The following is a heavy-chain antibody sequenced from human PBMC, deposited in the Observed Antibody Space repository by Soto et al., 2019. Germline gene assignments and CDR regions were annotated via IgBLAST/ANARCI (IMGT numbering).Heavy chain of an antibody. D-gene: IGHD2-2*01. J-gene: IGHJ6*02. Sequence: QVQLQESGPGLVKPSQTLSLTCTVSGDSISSTNNYWSWIRQHPGKGLEWIGYIYYSGSTYYNPSLKSRPAISVDKSKTQSALKLSSVTAADTAVYYCARTVCSSASCYGYYYYGLDVWGQGTTVTVS. CDR3: ARTVCSSASCYGYYYYGLDV. CDR2: IYYSGST. V-gene: IGHV4-31*03. CDR1: GDSISSTNNY.